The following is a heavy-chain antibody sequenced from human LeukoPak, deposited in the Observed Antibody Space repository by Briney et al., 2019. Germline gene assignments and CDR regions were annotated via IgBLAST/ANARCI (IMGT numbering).Heavy chain of an antibody. J-gene: IGHJ3*02. D-gene: IGHD6-19*01. Sequence: GESLKISCKGSGYSFTSYWIGWVRQMPGKGLEWMGIIYPGDSDTRYSPSFQGQVTISADKSISTAYLQWSSLKASDTAMYYCARQLYSSGWYGDNAFDTWGQGTRVTVSS. CDR2: IYPGDSDT. CDR1: GYSFTSYW. CDR3: ARQLYSSGWYGDNAFDT. V-gene: IGHV5-51*01.